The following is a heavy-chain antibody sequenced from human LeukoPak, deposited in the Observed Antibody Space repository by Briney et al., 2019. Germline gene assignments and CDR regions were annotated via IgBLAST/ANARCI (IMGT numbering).Heavy chain of an antibody. V-gene: IGHV4-30-4*01. Sequence: SQTLSLTCTVSGDSISSGDYYWSWIRQPPGKGLEWIGYIYYSGSTYYNPSLKSRVTMSVDTSKNQFSLKLSSVTAADTAVYYCARHQGTMVRGVIDYWGQGTLVTVPS. CDR3: ARHQGTMVRGVIDY. CDR2: IYYSGST. D-gene: IGHD3-10*01. CDR1: GDSISSGDYY. J-gene: IGHJ4*02.